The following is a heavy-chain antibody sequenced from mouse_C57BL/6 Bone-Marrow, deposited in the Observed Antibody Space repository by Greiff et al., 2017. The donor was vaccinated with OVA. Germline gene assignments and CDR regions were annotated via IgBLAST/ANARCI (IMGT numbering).Heavy chain of an antibody. CDR1: GYTFTSYG. D-gene: IGHD4-1*01. CDR2: IYHGTSDT. V-gene: IGHV1-58*01. Sequence: VQLKESGAELVRPGSSVKMSCKTSGYTFTSYGINWVKQRPGQGLEWIGYIYHGTSDTRSHEKFKGKATLTSDTSSSTAYMQLSSLTSEDSALYFCTRDETGRGDYWGRGTSDTVSS. J-gene: IGHJ4*01. CDR3: TRDETGRGDY.